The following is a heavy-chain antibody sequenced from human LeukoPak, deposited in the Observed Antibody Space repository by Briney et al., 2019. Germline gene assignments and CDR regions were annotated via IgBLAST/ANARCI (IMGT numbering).Heavy chain of an antibody. Sequence: GESLKISCQASGYTFTTSWIGWVRQMPGKGLEWMGIIYPGDSTTRYIPSFEGQVTISVDKSIDTAYLQWRSLKASDTAMYFCATSESQTKFDYWGQGTQVIVSS. D-gene: IGHD1/OR15-1a*01. V-gene: IGHV5-51*01. CDR3: ATSESQTKFDY. J-gene: IGHJ4*01. CDR2: IYPGDSTT. CDR1: GYTFTTSW.